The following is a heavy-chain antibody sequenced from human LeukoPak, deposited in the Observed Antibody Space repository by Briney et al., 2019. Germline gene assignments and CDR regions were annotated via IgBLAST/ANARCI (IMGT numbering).Heavy chain of an antibody. V-gene: IGHV3-33*01. D-gene: IGHD6-19*01. CDR3: ARDSSSGWYHGD. CDR1: GFIFSSHG. CDR2: MWYDGSKE. J-gene: IGHJ4*02. Sequence: GGSLRLSCAASGFIFSSHGMHWVRQAPGKGLEWVAVMWYDGSKEYYVDSMKGRITISRDNSKNTLYLQMNSLRAEDTAVYYCARDSSSGWYHGDWGQGTLVTVSS.